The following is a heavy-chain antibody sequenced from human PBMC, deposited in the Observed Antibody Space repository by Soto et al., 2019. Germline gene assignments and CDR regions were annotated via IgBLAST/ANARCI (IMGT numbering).Heavy chain of an antibody. D-gene: IGHD3-22*01. CDR1: GFTFSSYA. CDR2: ISYDGSKK. J-gene: IGHJ3*02. V-gene: IGHV3-30-3*01. CDR3: ARDDQVVVINAFDI. Sequence: QVQLVESGGGVVQPGRSLRLSCAASGFTFSSYAMHWVRQAPGKGLEWVAVISYDGSKKYYADSVKGRFTISRDNSKNTLYLQMNSLRAEDTAVYYCARDDQVVVINAFDIWGQGTMVTVSS.